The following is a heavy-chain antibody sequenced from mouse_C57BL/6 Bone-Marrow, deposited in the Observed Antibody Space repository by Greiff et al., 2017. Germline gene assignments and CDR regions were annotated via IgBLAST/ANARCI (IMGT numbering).Heavy chain of an antibody. D-gene: IGHD1-1*01. V-gene: IGHV3-6*01. CDR1: GYSITSGYY. CDR2: ISYDGSN. CDR3: AREDSYYYGSSWYFDV. J-gene: IGHJ1*03. Sequence: DVKLQESGPGLVKPSQSLSLTCSVTGYSITSGYYWNWIRQFPGNKLEWMGYISYDGSNNYNPSLTNRISITRDTSKNQFFLKLNSVTTEDTATYYCAREDSYYYGSSWYFDVWGTGTTVTVSS.